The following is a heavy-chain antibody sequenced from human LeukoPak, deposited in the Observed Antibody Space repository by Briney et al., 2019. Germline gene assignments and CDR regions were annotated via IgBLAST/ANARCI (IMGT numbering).Heavy chain of an antibody. CDR3: ARDFSPSCGRNCYFDAFDI. Sequence: PGGSLRLSCAASGFTLSSYWMTWVRQAPGKGLEWVANINRDGSVRHYVDSVKDRSTISRDNAQNSLYLQMISLRVEDTAIYYCARDFSPSCGRNCYFDAFDIWGQGTVVTVSS. J-gene: IGHJ3*02. CDR2: INRDGSVR. CDR1: GFTLSSYW. D-gene: IGHD2-21*01. V-gene: IGHV3-7*03.